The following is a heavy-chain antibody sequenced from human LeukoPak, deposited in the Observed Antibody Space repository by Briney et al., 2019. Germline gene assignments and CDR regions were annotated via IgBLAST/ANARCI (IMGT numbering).Heavy chain of an antibody. Sequence: GRSLRLSCAASGFTFSSYGMHWVRQAPGKGLEWVAVIWYDGSNKYYADSVKGRFTISRDNSKNTLYLQMNSLRAEDTAVYYCAGFYSSSWSDPYYYYGMDVWGQGTTVTVSS. D-gene: IGHD6-13*01. CDR2: IWYDGSNK. V-gene: IGHV3-33*01. CDR1: GFTFSSYG. CDR3: AGFYSSSWSDPYYYYGMDV. J-gene: IGHJ6*02.